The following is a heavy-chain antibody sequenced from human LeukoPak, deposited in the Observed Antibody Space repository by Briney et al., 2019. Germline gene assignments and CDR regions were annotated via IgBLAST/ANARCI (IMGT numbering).Heavy chain of an antibody. CDR3: ARDHRAYCGGDCYPGD. V-gene: IGHV1-18*01. Sequence: ASVKVSCRASGYTFTSYGISWVRQAPGQWLGWMGWISAYNGNTNYAQKLQGGVTMTTDTSTSTAYMELRSLRSDDTAVYYCARDHRAYCGGDCYPGDWGQGTLVTVSS. D-gene: IGHD2-21*02. J-gene: IGHJ4*02. CDR1: GYTFTSYG. CDR2: ISAYNGNT.